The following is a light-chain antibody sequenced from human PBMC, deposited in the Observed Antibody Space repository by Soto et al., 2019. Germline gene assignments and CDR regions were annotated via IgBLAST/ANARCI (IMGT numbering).Light chain of an antibody. Sequence: DFQMTQSPSSLSASVGDTVTITCRASQDISFYLAWYQQNPGRAPKLLIYAASTLQSGVPPRFSGSGSGTDFSPTISSLQPEDVATYFCQKYASAPRTFGQGTKVEIK. CDR1: QDISFY. CDR3: QKYASAPRT. CDR2: AAS. V-gene: IGKV1-27*01. J-gene: IGKJ1*01.